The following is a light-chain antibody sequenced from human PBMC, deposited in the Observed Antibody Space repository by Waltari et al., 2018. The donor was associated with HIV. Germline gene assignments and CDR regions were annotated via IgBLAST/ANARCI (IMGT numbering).Light chain of an antibody. CDR1: SSNIGSDF. CDR2: SND. V-gene: IGLV1-47*02. J-gene: IGLJ3*02. Sequence: QSVLTQPPSASGTPGQRVTISCSGSSSNIGSDFVYCYQQLPGTAPKLLIYSNDQRPSGVPDRVSGSKSGTSASRAIRGLRSEDEADYYGTTWDSSVTDWVCGGGTKLTVL. CDR3: TTWDSSVTDWV.